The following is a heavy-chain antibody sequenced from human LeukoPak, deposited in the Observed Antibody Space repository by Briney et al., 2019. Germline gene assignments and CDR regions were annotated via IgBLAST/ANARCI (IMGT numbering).Heavy chain of an antibody. J-gene: IGHJ4*02. Sequence: SGGSQRLSCAASGFTFSSYWMSWVRQAPGKGLEWVANIKQDGSEKYYVDSVKGRFTISRDNAKNSLYLQMNSLRAEDTAVYYCASTYYYGSGSYSAFDYWGQGTLVTVSS. CDR3: ASTYYYGSGSYSAFDY. D-gene: IGHD3-10*01. CDR1: GFTFSSYW. V-gene: IGHV3-7*01. CDR2: IKQDGSEK.